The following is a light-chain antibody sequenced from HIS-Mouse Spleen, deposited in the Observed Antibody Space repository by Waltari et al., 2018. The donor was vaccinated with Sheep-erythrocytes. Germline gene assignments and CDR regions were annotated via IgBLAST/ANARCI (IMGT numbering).Light chain of an antibody. CDR1: QSVSSY. CDR2: DAS. Sequence: EIVLTQSPATLSLSPGERATLSCRASQSVSSYLAWYQQKPGPAPRLPIYDASNRSTGIPARFSGSGSGTDLTLTISSLEPEDFAVYYCQQRSNWPPYTFGQGTKLEIK. CDR3: QQRSNWPPYT. J-gene: IGKJ2*01. V-gene: IGKV3-11*01.